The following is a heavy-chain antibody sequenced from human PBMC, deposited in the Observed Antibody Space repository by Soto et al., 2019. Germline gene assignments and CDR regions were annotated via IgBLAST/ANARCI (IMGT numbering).Heavy chain of an antibody. V-gene: IGHV3-21*01. CDR2: ISSSSSYI. CDR3: ASFLDYGDYEYFQH. J-gene: IGHJ1*01. CDR1: GFTFSSYS. Sequence: GGSLRLSCAASGFTFSSYSMNWVRQAPGKGLEWVSSISSSSSYIYYADSVKGRFTISRDNAKNSLCLQMNSLRAEDTAVYYCASFLDYGDYEYFQHWGQGTLVTVSS. D-gene: IGHD4-17*01.